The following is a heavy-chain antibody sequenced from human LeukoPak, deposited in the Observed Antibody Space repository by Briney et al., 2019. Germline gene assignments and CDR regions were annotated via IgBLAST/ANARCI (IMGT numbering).Heavy chain of an antibody. V-gene: IGHV3-53*01. D-gene: IGHD1-1*01. CDR1: GFSVVGNY. CDR3: ARDRRRLRGMNGDGDAFDI. J-gene: IGHJ3*02. CDR2: IYSDGSI. Sequence: GGSLRVSCAASGFSVVGNYISWVRQARGKGLEWVSMIYSDGSIFHTDSVKGRFTMSRDNSRNTLDLQMNSLRVEDTAVYFCARDRRRLRGMNGDGDAFDIWGQGTMVTVSS.